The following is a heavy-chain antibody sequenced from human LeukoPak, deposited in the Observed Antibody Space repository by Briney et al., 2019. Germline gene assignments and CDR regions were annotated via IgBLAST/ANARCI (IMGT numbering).Heavy chain of an antibody. CDR1: GYTFTSYG. CDR3: ARDGDIVVVPAAIKKPYYYYYMDV. Sequence: ASVKVSCKASGYTFTSYGISWVRQAPGQGLEWMGWISAYNGNTNYAQKLQGRVTMTTDTSTSTAYMELRSLRSDDTAVYYCARDGDIVVVPAAIKKPYYYYYMDVWGKGTTVTVSS. V-gene: IGHV1-18*01. J-gene: IGHJ6*03. D-gene: IGHD2-2*02. CDR2: ISAYNGNT.